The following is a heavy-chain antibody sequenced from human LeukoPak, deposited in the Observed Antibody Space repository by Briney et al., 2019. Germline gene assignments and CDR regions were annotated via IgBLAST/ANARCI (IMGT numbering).Heavy chain of an antibody. J-gene: IGHJ4*02. Sequence: SETLSLTCTVSGVSISGYYWSWIRQTPGKGLEWIGYIYNSRNTYYNPSLKSRVTLSSDTSKNQFSLNMRSVTAADTAVYYCARDLNRAFDFWGQGTLVTVSS. V-gene: IGHV4-59*01. CDR3: ARDLNRAFDF. CDR1: GVSISGYY. D-gene: IGHD3-10*01. CDR2: IYNSRNT.